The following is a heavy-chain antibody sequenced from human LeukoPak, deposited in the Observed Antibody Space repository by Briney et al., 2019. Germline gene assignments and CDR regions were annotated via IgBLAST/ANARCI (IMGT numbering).Heavy chain of an antibody. CDR3: ARGGDWRYHYYYYYMDV. Sequence: GASVKVSCKTSGYTFTGYYMHWVRQAPGQGLEWMGWINPNSGGTNYAQKFQGRVTMTRDTSISTAYMELRSLRSDDTAVYYCARGGDWRYHYYYYYMDVWGKGTTVTVSS. D-gene: IGHD2-21*02. V-gene: IGHV1-2*02. CDR2: INPNSGGT. J-gene: IGHJ6*03. CDR1: GYTFTGYY.